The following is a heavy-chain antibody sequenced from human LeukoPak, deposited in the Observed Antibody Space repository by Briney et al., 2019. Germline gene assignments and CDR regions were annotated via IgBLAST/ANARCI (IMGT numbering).Heavy chain of an antibody. CDR1: GGSISSYY. CDR3: ARGRGYSGYTYEY. J-gene: IGHJ4*02. Sequence: SETLSLTCTVSGGSISSYYWSWIRQPPGKGLEWIGYICYSGSTNYNPSLKSRVTISVDTSKNQFSLKLTSVTAADTAVYYCARGRGYSGYTYEYWGPGTLVTVSS. V-gene: IGHV4-59*01. D-gene: IGHD5-12*01. CDR2: ICYSGST.